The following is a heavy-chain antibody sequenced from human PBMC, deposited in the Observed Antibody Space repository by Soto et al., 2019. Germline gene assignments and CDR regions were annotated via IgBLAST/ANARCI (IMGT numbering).Heavy chain of an antibody. CDR1: GYSFTTHW. D-gene: IGHD3-10*01. CDR3: ARGPYYYGSGSYENYYYYGMDV. CDR2: IYPGDSDT. V-gene: IGHV5-51*01. Sequence: GESLKISCKGSGYSFTTHWIGWVRQMPGKGLEWMGIIYPGDSDTKYSPSFQGQVTISADKSISTAYLQWSSLKASDTAMYYCARGPYYYGSGSYENYYYYGMDVWGQGTTVTVSS. J-gene: IGHJ6*02.